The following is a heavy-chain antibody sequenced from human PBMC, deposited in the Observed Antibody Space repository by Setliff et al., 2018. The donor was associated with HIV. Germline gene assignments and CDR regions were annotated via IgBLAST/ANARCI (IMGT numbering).Heavy chain of an antibody. CDR2: ISSASSAT. J-gene: IGHJ4*02. Sequence: GGSLRLSCAASGFTFSRYAMNWVRQAPGKGLEWISYISSASSATDYADSVKGRFTVSRDNARNSLYLQMNDLRADDTAVYYCASQGSDYHYLYYWGQGTLVTVSS. D-gene: IGHD5-12*01. V-gene: IGHV3-48*04. CDR1: GFTFSRYA. CDR3: ASQGSDYHYLYY.